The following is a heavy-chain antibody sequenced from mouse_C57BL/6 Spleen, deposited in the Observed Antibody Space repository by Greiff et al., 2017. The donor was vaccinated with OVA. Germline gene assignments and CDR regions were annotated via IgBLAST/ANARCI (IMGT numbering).Heavy chain of an antibody. D-gene: IGHD1-1*01. CDR1: GYTFTSYW. V-gene: IGHV1-50*01. CDR2: IDPSDSYT. CDR3: ARWSTYYYGSRLDY. J-gene: IGHJ2*01. Sequence: QVQLQQPGAELVKPGASVKLSCKASGYTFTSYWLQWVKQRPGQGLEWIGEIDPSDSYTNYNQKFKGKATLTVDTSSSTAYMQLSSLTSEDSAVYYCARWSTYYYGSRLDYWGQGTTLTVSS.